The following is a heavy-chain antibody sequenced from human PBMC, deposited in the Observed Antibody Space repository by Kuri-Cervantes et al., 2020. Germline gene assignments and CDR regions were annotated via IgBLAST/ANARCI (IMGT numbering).Heavy chain of an antibody. CDR3: ARVPIHYYDSSPYWYYFDK. J-gene: IGHJ4*02. CDR2: IYHSGST. CDR1: GDSISTYY. V-gene: IGHV4-59*01. Sequence: ESLKISCTVSGDSISTYYWSWSRQPPGEGLEWIANIYHSGSTYYNPPLKSRVTISIDTSKNQFSLRLTSVTAADTAVYYCARVPIHYYDSSPYWYYFDKWGQGTLVTVSS. D-gene: IGHD3-22*01.